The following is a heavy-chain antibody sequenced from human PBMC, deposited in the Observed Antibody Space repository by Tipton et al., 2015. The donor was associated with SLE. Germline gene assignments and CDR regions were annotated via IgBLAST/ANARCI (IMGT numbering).Heavy chain of an antibody. V-gene: IGHV4-4*07. Sequence: LRLSCTVSGGSVNDYYWSWIRQSAEKGLEWIGRMFSRGSTDYSPSLRDRVTMSIDASKNQFSLRLTSVTAADTAVYYCARYGVTGTAFDIWGQGTLVTVSP. CDR2: MFSRGST. CDR3: ARYGVTGTAFDI. CDR1: GGSVNDYY. J-gene: IGHJ4*02. D-gene: IGHD1-7*01.